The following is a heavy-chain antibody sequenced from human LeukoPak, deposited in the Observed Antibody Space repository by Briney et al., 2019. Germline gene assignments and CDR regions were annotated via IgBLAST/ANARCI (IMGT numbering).Heavy chain of an antibody. CDR1: GGSLISTTYY. CDR2: IYYSGST. CDR3: ARSGAMDSSGDTTHFDY. V-gene: IGHV4-39*07. J-gene: IGHJ4*02. D-gene: IGHD3-22*01. Sequence: SETLSLTCAVSGGSLISTTYYWGWIRQPPGKGLEWIGSIYYSGSTYYNPSLKSRVTISVDTSKNQFSLKLSSVTAADTAVYYCARSGAMDSSGDTTHFDYWGQGTLVTVSS.